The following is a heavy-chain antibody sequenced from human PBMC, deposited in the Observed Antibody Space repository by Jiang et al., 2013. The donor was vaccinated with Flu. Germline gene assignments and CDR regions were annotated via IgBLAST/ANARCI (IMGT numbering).Heavy chain of an antibody. CDR2: TYHRSKWYN. J-gene: IGHJ4*02. CDR3: AGDGTFIAAYNY. Sequence: SQTLSLTCVIFGDSVSSNSAAWNWIRQSPSRGLEWLGRTYHRSKWYNDYAVSVKSRITINPDTSKNQFSLQLNSVIPEDTAVYYCAGDGTFIAAYNYWGQGTLVTVSS. V-gene: IGHV6-1*01. CDR1: GDSVSSNSAA. D-gene: IGHD6-13*01.